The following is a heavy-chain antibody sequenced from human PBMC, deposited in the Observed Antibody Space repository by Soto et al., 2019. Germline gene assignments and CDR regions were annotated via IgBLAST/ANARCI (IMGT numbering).Heavy chain of an antibody. D-gene: IGHD3-3*01. CDR3: VKDRTYYDFWSGYYPSYYFDY. CDR1: GFTFSSYA. J-gene: IGHJ4*02. CDR2: ISSNGGST. V-gene: IGHV3-64D*06. Sequence: GGSLRLSCSASGFTFSSYAMHWVRQAPGKGLEYVSAISSNGGSTYYADSVKGRFTISRDNSKNTLYLQMSSLRAEDTAVYYCVKDRTYYDFWSGYYPSYYFDYWGQGTLVTVS.